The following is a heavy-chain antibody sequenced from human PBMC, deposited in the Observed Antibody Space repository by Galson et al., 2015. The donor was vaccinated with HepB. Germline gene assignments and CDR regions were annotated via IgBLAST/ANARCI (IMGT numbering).Heavy chain of an antibody. D-gene: IGHD6-19*01. V-gene: IGHV3-30-3*01. CDR1: GFTFSSYA. CDR3: ARDADIAVAGVLHY. Sequence: SLRLSCAASGFTFSSYAMHWVRQAPGKGLEWVAVISYDGSNKYYADSVKGRFTISRDNSKNTLYLQMNSLRAEDTAVYYCARDADIAVAGVLHYWGQGTLVTVSS. CDR2: ISYDGSNK. J-gene: IGHJ4*02.